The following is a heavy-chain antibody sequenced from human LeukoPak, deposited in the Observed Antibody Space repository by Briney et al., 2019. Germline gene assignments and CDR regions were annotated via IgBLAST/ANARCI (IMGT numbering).Heavy chain of an antibody. J-gene: IGHJ4*02. CDR1: GFTFSSYA. CDR2: ISGSGGST. V-gene: IGHV3-23*01. CDR3: AREFDSGYGSYYFDY. D-gene: IGHD5-12*01. Sequence: GGSLRLSCAASGFTFSSYAMSWVRQAPGKGLEWVSAISGSGGSTYYADSVKGRFTISRDNSKNTLYLQMNSLRAEDTAVYYCAREFDSGYGSYYFDYWGQGTLVTVSS.